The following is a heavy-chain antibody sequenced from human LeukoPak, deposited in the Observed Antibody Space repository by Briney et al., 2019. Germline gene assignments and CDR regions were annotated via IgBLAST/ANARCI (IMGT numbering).Heavy chain of an antibody. D-gene: IGHD3-10*02. CDR3: AREWGPNYVQGWFDP. Sequence: WASVTVSCKTSGYTFSDFYIHWVRQAPGQGLEWMGWINPKTGGITYSQKFKGRVTMTRDTSLNTAHVEVTGLTFGDTAVYYCAREWGPNYVQGWFDPWGQGTLVSVSS. CDR2: INPKTGGI. V-gene: IGHV1-2*02. CDR1: GYTFSDFY. J-gene: IGHJ5*02.